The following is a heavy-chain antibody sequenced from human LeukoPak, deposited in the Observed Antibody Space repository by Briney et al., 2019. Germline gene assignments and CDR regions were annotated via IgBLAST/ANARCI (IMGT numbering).Heavy chain of an antibody. CDR2: FDPEDGET. J-gene: IGHJ6*03. CDR1: GYTFTSYY. D-gene: IGHD6-19*01. V-gene: IGHV1-24*01. CDR3: ATGSGWGYYYYMDV. Sequence: ASVKVSCKASGYTFTSYYMHWVRQAPGKGLEWMGGFDPEDGETIYAQEFQGRVTMTEDTSTDTAYMELSSLRSEDTAVYYCATGSGWGYYYYMDVWGKGTTVTISS.